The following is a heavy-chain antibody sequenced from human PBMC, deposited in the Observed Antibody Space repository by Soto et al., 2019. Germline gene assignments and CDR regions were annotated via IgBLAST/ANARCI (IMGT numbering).Heavy chain of an antibody. D-gene: IGHD6-19*01. CDR1: GGSVTNSSYY. CDR3: ARGYSSGWYFSDYYYGMDV. V-gene: IGHV4-39*07. CDR2: VYYRGRS. Sequence: PSETLSLTCTVSGGSVTNSSYYWGWIRQCPGKGLEWIGSVYYRGRSYSKSSVKSRVTISVDTSKNRFSLQLNSVTPEDTAVYYCARGYSSGWYFSDYYYGMDVWGQGTTVTVSS. J-gene: IGHJ6*02.